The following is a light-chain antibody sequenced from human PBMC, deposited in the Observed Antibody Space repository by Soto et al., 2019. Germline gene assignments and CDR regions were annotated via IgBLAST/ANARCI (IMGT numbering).Light chain of an antibody. V-gene: IGKV1-39*01. CDR2: AAS. CDR1: QSIGNY. CDR3: QQSYYVLSWT. J-gene: IGKJ1*01. Sequence: DIQMTQSPSSLSASVGDRVTITCRASQSIGNYLNWYRQKPGKAPELLIYAASILLSEVTSRFRGSGSRTYFSLTISSVQPEDFASYYYQQSYYVLSWTFGQGTNVEVK.